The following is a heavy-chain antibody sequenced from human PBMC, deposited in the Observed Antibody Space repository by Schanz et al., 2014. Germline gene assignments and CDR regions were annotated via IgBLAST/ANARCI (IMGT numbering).Heavy chain of an antibody. D-gene: IGHD3-22*01. CDR2: IRSKAYGGTT. CDR1: GFTVSTNY. V-gene: IGHV3-49*04. Sequence: DVRLLESGGGLVQPGGSLRLSCAVSGFTVSTNYMSWVRQAPGKGLEWLGLIRSKAYGGTTYYAASVKGRFTVSRDDSKSIAYLQMNSLKTEDTAVYYCTRAASNYYDASGYYESFSALEIWGQGTMVTVSS. J-gene: IGHJ3*02. CDR3: TRAASNYYDASGYYESFSALEI.